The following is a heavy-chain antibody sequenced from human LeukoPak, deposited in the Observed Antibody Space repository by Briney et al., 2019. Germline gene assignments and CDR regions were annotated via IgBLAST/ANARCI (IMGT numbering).Heavy chain of an antibody. Sequence: ASGKVSCKDSGGTFSRYTISWVRQAPGQGLEWMGRIIPILGIAKYEQKFQGRVTITADKSTSTAYMELSRLRSEDTSVYYCVTGSGKSYYDFWSGQIYYYYYYMDVWGKGTTVTVSS. V-gene: IGHV1-69*02. D-gene: IGHD3-3*01. CDR3: VTGSGKSYYDFWSGQIYYYYYYMDV. CDR1: GGTFSRYT. CDR2: IIPILGIA. J-gene: IGHJ6*03.